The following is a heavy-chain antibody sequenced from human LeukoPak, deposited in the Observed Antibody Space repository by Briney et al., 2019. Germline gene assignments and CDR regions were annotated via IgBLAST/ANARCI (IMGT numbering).Heavy chain of an antibody. CDR2: ISAYNGNT. J-gene: IGHJ4*02. D-gene: IGHD3-10*01. V-gene: IGHV1-18*04. Sequence: ASVKVSCKASGYTFTGYYMHWVRQAPGQGLEWMGWISAYNGNTNYAQKLQGRVTMTTDTSTSTAYMELRSLRSDDTAVYYCARGHYYGSGDYFDYWGQGTLVTVSS. CDR1: GYTFTGYY. CDR3: ARGHYYGSGDYFDY.